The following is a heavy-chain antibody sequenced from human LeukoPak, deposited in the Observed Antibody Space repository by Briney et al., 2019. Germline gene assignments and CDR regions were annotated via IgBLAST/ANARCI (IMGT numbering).Heavy chain of an antibody. CDR1: GFTFSSYS. J-gene: IGHJ4*02. V-gene: IGHV3-21*01. CDR3: TRAGPRRDGYNRDY. Sequence: GGSLRLSCAASGFTFSSYSMNWVRQAPGRGLEWVSSIRFTGSYIYYADSVKGRFTISRDDAKNLLSLQMISLRVEDTAVYYCTRAGPRRDGYNRDYWGQGTLVTVSS. D-gene: IGHD5-24*01. CDR2: IRFTGSYI.